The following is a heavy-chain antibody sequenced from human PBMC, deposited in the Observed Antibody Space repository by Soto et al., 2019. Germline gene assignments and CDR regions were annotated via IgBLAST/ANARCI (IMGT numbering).Heavy chain of an antibody. J-gene: IGHJ4*02. CDR2: IFYSGST. CDR1: GGSLSSSSW. V-gene: IGHV4-4*02. CDR3: VHHGGVPYYHDF. Sequence: PSETVSLTCAVSGGSLSSSSWWSWVRQPPGKTLEWLGEIFYSGSTKYNPSLNSRVTISADQSKNDFSLRLSSVTAADTAAYYCVHHGGVPYYHDFWGQGMLVTVSS. D-gene: IGHD2-8*01.